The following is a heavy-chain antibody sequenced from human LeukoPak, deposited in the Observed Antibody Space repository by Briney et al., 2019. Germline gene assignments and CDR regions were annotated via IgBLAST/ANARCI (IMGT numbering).Heavy chain of an antibody. D-gene: IGHD3-10*01. CDR1: GYTFTNHG. CDR3: ARKNSGSKDDAFDI. V-gene: IGHV1-18*01. J-gene: IGHJ3*02. Sequence: ASVKVSCKASGYTFTNHGISWVRQAPGQGPEWVGWISDHSRDGHYAQKFQGRVTMTSDTSATTAYMELRSLRSDDAAVYYCARKNSGSKDDAFDIWGQGTMVTVSA. CDR2: ISDHSRDG.